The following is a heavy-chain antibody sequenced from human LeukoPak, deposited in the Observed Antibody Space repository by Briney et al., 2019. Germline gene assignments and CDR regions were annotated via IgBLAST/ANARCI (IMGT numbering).Heavy chain of an antibody. J-gene: IGHJ4*02. CDR3: AREYYYDSSGYVMGPDY. Sequence: GGSLRLSCAASGFTFSSYAMHWVRQAPGKGLEWVAVISYDGSNKYYADSVKGRFTISRDSSKNTLYLQMNSLRAEDTAVYHCAREYYYDSSGYVMGPDYWGQGTLVTVSS. V-gene: IGHV3-30-3*01. CDR1: GFTFSSYA. D-gene: IGHD3-22*01. CDR2: ISYDGSNK.